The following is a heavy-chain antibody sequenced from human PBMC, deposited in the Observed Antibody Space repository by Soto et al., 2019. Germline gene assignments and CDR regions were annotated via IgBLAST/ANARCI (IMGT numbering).Heavy chain of an antibody. J-gene: IGHJ3*02. Sequence: AETLSLTCTVSGGSISSYYWSWIRQPPGKGLEWIGYIYYSGSTNYNPSLKSRVTISVDTSKNQLSLRLSSVAAADTAVYYCARVEVLWFGELSYDAFDIWGQGTMVTVSS. CDR2: IYYSGST. CDR3: ARVEVLWFGELSYDAFDI. V-gene: IGHV4-59*01. CDR1: GGSISSYY. D-gene: IGHD3-10*01.